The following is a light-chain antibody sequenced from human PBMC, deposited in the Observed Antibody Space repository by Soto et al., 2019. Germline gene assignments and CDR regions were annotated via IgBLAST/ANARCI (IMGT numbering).Light chain of an antibody. Sequence: DIQMTQSPSSVSASVGDRVTITCRASQGISSWLAWYQQKPEKAPKLLIYDASSLETGVPSRFSGSGSGTDFTLTISSLQPEDFATYYCQQYDNLPLIFGQGTRLEIK. CDR2: DAS. CDR3: QQYDNLPLI. CDR1: QGISSW. J-gene: IGKJ5*01. V-gene: IGKV1-33*01.